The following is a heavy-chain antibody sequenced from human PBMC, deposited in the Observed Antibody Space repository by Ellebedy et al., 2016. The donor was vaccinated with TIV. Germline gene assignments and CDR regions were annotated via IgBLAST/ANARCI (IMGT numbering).Heavy chain of an antibody. J-gene: IGHJ4*02. V-gene: IGHV3-33*01. D-gene: IGHD2-2*01. CDR2: IWYDGSNK. Sequence: GESLKISCAASGFIFDNYGMHWVRQAPGKGLEWVAGIWYDGSNKYYVDSVKGRFTISRDNSKNTVYLQMNSLTAEDTAVYYCERARDSSTWYYEFWGQGTLVTVSS. CDR3: ERARDSSTWYYEF. CDR1: GFIFDNYG.